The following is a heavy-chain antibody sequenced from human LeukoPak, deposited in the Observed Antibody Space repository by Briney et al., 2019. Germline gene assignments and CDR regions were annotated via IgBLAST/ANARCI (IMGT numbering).Heavy chain of an antibody. D-gene: IGHD6-13*01. V-gene: IGHV3-7*01. Sequence: TGGSLRLSCAACGFTFSSYWMSWVRQAPGKGLEWVANIKQDGSEKYYVDSVKGRFTISRDNAKSSLYLQMNSLRAEDTAVYFCAREGSNWYWYFDLWGRGTLVTVSS. CDR2: IKQDGSEK. CDR1: GFTFSSYW. CDR3: AREGSNWYWYFDL. J-gene: IGHJ2*01.